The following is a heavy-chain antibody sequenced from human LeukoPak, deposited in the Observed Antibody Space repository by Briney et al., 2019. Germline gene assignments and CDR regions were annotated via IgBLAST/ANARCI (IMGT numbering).Heavy chain of an antibody. CDR3: ARALYYDSSGYYYYDY. CDR1: GFTFSTYA. D-gene: IGHD3-22*01. CDR2: ILYDGSNK. J-gene: IGHJ4*02. V-gene: IGHV3-30*04. Sequence: PGRSVRLSCAASGFTFSTYAMHWVRQAPGKGLEWAALILYDGSNKYYADSVKGRFTISRDNAKNSLYLQMNSLRAEDTAVYYCARALYYDSSGYYYYDYWGQGTLVTVSS.